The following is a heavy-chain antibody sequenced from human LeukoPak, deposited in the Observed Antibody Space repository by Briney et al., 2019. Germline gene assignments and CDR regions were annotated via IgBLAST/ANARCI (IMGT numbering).Heavy chain of an antibody. D-gene: IGHD2-2*01. V-gene: IGHV3-30*02. Sequence: PGGSLRLSCAASGFTFSSYGMHWVRQAPGKGLEWVAFIRYDGSNKYYADSVKGRFTISRDNSKNTLYLQMNSLRAEDTAVYYCAKDRVVVVPAATGLDYWGQGTLVPVSS. CDR2: IRYDGSNK. J-gene: IGHJ4*02. CDR3: AKDRVVVVPAATGLDY. CDR1: GFTFSSYG.